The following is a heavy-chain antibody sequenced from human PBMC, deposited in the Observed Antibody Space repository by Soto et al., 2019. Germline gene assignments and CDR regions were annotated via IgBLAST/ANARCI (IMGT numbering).Heavy chain of an antibody. CDR1: GFTFSTYG. V-gene: IGHV3-33*01. D-gene: IGHD5-18*01. CDR2: IWYDGTKK. Sequence: GGSLRLSCAASGFTFSTYGMHWVRQAPGKRLEWVAVIWYDGTKKYYVDSVKGRFTISRDNSKNTLYLEMNSLRAEDTAVYYCATLYSTFDYWGQGTLVTVSS. CDR3: ATLYSTFDY. J-gene: IGHJ4*02.